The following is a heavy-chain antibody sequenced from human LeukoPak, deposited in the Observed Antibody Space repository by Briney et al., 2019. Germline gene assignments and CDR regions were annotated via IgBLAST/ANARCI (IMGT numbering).Heavy chain of an antibody. CDR2: IRYDGSNH. CDR1: GFTFSNYG. V-gene: IGHV3-30*02. CDR3: AKDIRRGYNYGYDQFAY. J-gene: IGHJ4*02. Sequence: GGSLRLSCVVSGFTFSNYGMHWARQAPGKGLEWVAFIRYDGSNHSYANSVKGRFTVSRDNSKNTLYLQMNSLRAGDTAVYYCAKDIRRGYNYGYDQFAYWGQGTLVTVSS. D-gene: IGHD5-18*01.